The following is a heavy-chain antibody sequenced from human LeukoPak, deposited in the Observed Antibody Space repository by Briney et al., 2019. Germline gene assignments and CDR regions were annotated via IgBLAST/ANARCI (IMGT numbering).Heavy chain of an antibody. J-gene: IGHJ6*03. CDR2: IYYSGST. D-gene: IGHD1-1*01. CDR1: GGSISSYY. CDR3: ARDHRYRHMDV. V-gene: IGHV4-59*01. Sequence: SETLSLTCTVSGGSISSYYWSWIRQPPGKGLEWIGYIYYSGSTDYNPSLKSRVTISVDTSKNQFSLKLSSVTAADTAVYYCARDHRYRHMDVWGKGTTVTVSS.